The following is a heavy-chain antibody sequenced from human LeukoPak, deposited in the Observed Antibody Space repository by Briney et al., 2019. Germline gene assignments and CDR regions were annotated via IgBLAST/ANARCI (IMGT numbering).Heavy chain of an antibody. D-gene: IGHD4-17*01. CDR2: IYYSGST. Sequence: SETLSLTCTVSGGSISSSSYYWGWIRQPPGKGLEWIGSIYYSGSTYYNPSLKSRVTISVNTSKNQFSLKLSSVTAADTAVYYCARDFGGTTFDYWGQGTLVTVSS. CDR3: ARDFGGTTFDY. J-gene: IGHJ4*02. V-gene: IGHV4-39*07. CDR1: GGSISSSSYY.